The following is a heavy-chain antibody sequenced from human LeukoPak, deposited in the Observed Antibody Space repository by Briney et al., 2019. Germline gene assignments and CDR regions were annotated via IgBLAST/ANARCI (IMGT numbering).Heavy chain of an antibody. D-gene: IGHD3-22*01. J-gene: IGHJ5*02. CDR2: IYYSGST. Sequence: SETLSLTCTVSGGSVSSGTYYWSWIRQPPGKGLEWIGYIYYSGSTNYNPSLKSRVTISVDTSKNQFSLKLSSVTAADTAVYYCARFCNYYDSSGYYYGFDPWGQGTLVTVSS. V-gene: IGHV4-61*01. CDR3: ARFCNYYDSSGYYYGFDP. CDR1: GGSVSSGTYY.